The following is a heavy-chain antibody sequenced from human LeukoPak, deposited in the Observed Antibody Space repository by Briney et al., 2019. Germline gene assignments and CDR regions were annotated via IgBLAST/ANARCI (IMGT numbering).Heavy chain of an antibody. V-gene: IGHV3-72*01. CDR3: ARVRIIGTSYYFDS. J-gene: IGHJ4*02. Sequence: WGSLRLSCAASGFTFSDHYMDWVRQAPGKGLEWVGRTRNKANSYTTEYAASVKGRFTISRDDSKNSLYLQMNSLKTEDTAVYYCARVRIIGTSYYFDSWGQGTLVTVSS. CDR2: TRNKANSYTT. CDR1: GFTFSDHY. D-gene: IGHD1-20*01.